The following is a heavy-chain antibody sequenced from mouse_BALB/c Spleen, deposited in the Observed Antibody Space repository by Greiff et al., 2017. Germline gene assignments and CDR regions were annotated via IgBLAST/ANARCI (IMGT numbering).Heavy chain of an antibody. Sequence: LQESGAELMKPGASVKISCKATGYTFSSYWIEWVKQRPGHGLEWIGEILPGSGSTNYNEKFKGKATFTADTSSNTAYMQLSSLTSEDSAVYYCARSRGNYYFDYWGQGTTLTVSS. D-gene: IGHD2-1*01. V-gene: IGHV1-9*01. J-gene: IGHJ2*01. CDR3: ARSRGNYYFDY. CDR1: GYTFSSYW. CDR2: ILPGSGST.